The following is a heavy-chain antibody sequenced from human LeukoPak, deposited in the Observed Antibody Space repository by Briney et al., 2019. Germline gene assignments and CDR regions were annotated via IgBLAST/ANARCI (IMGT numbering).Heavy chain of an antibody. D-gene: IGHD4-17*01. Sequence: GGSLTLFCGASGFPFSIYPMQCARQAPGGGVVWVSSKSGGCETTYYADSAKGRFTISRDNSQNTLYLQMNSLRAEDTAVYYCARDYADYVGDFFYDYWGQGTLVTVSS. CDR1: GFPFSIYP. CDR3: ARDYADYVGDFFYDY. J-gene: IGHJ4*02. V-gene: IGHV3-23*01. CDR2: KSGGCETT.